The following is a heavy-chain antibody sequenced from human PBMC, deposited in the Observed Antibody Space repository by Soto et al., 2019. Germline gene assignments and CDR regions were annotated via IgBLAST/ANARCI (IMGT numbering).Heavy chain of an antibody. J-gene: IGHJ3*02. CDR1: GGSISDYY. CDR3: AREYDDSGYRAFHI. Sequence: QVQLQESGPGLVKPSETLSLTCTVSGGSISDYYWTWIRHPPGKGLEWIGYIYNSGTTNYNPSLKSRVTILLDTSKNQFSLKLRSVTAADTAVYCCAREYDDSGYRAFHIWGQGTMVTVSS. D-gene: IGHD3-22*01. CDR2: IYNSGTT. V-gene: IGHV4-59*01.